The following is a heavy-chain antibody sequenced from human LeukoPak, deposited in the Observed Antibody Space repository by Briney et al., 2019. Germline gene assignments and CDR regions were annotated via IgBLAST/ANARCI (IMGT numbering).Heavy chain of an antibody. J-gene: IGHJ6*03. CDR2: ISSSSSTI. Sequence: GGSLRLSCAASGFTFSSYSMNWVRQAPGKGLEWVSYISSSSSTIYYADSVKGRFTISRDNAKNSLYLQMNSLRAEDTAVYYCARSGDIVATIYGGRGYYYYYMVVWGKGTTVTISS. CDR3: ARSGDIVATIYGGRGYYYYYMVV. CDR1: GFTFSSYS. D-gene: IGHD5-12*01. V-gene: IGHV3-48*01.